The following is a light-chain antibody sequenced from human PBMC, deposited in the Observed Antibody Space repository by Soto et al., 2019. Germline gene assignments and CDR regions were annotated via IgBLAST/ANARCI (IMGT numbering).Light chain of an antibody. J-gene: IGKJ5*01. Sequence: EVLMTQSPDTLYVSPGERVTLSCRASQSVSDNLAWYQQKPGQGPRLLVYRASTRTLGIPARFSGSESGTEFTLTISSLHSEDFAVYYCQQYNSWPITFGQGTRLEI. CDR3: QQYNSWPIT. CDR1: QSVSDN. V-gene: IGKV3-15*01. CDR2: RAS.